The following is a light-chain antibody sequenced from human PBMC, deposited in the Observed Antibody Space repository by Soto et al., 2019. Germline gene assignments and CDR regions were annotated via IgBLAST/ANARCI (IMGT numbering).Light chain of an antibody. J-gene: IGKJ5*01. V-gene: IGKV3-11*01. Sequence: TQSPSSLSASVGDRVTITCRAGQGIDRWLAWYQQKPGQAPRLLIYDASNRATGIPARFSGSGSGTDFTLTIRSLEPEDFAVYYCQQRSNWPPITFGQGKRREIK. CDR2: DAS. CDR1: QGIDRW. CDR3: QQRSNWPPIT.